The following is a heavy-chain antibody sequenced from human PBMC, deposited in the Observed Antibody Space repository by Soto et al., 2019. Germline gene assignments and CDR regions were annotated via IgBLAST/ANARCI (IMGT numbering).Heavy chain of an antibody. J-gene: IGHJ5*02. Sequence: GGSLRLSCAASGFTFSSYWMSWVRQAPGKGLEWVANIKQDGSEKYYVDSVKGRFTISRDNAKNSLYLQMNSLRAEDTAVYYCARDRGCSSTSCYTGFFPWGQGTLVPVSS. D-gene: IGHD2-2*02. V-gene: IGHV3-7*03. CDR3: ARDRGCSSTSCYTGFFP. CDR2: IKQDGSEK. CDR1: GFTFSSYW.